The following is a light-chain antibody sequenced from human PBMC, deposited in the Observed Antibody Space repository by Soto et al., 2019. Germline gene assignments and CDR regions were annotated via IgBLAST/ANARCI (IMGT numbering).Light chain of an antibody. Sequence: HSALTQPASSSGSPGQSVTIPCTGTYSDNGAYKYVSWHQPRPGEAPKRVIYAVSKPPSALTDRIFAYKSRNTASLTVPGLPADDEANYYGSSFSFVLGTGTKVT. V-gene: IGLV2-8*01. CDR1: YSDNGAYKY. CDR2: AVS. CDR3: SSFSFV. J-gene: IGLJ1*01.